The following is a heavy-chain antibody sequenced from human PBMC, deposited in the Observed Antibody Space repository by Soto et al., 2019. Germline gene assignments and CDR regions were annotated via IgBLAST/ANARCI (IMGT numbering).Heavy chain of an antibody. Sequence: QVPLVQSGAEVKKPGSSVKVSCKASGGTFSSYAISWVRQAPGQGLEWMGGIIPIFGTANYAQKFQGRVTITADESTSTAYMELSSLRSEDTAVYYCARGGAALYYYYYYGMDVWGQGTTVTVSS. CDR3: ARGGAALYYYYYYGMDV. J-gene: IGHJ6*02. D-gene: IGHD6-13*01. CDR1: GGTFSSYA. V-gene: IGHV1-69*01. CDR2: IIPIFGTA.